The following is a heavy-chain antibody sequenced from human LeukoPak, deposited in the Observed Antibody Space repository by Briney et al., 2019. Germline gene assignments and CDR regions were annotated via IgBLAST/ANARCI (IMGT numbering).Heavy chain of an antibody. D-gene: IGHD2-2*02. CDR2: ISAYNGNT. Sequence: ASVKVSCKASGYTFTSYGISWVRQAPGQGLEWMGWISAYNGNTNYAQKLQGRVTMTTDTSTSTAYMELRSLRSDDTAVYYCARGCISTSCYTEGNYWGQGTLVTVSS. V-gene: IGHV1-18*01. J-gene: IGHJ4*02. CDR1: GYTFTSYG. CDR3: ARGCISTSCYTEGNY.